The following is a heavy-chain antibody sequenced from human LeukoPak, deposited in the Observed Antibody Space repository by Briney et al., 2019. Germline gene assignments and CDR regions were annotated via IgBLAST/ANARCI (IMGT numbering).Heavy chain of an antibody. D-gene: IGHD3-3*01. Sequence: SQTLSLTRAISGDSVSSNSAAWNWIRQSPSRGLEWLGRTYYRSKWYNDYAVSVKSRITINPDTSKNQFTLQLNSVTPEDTAVYYCARGHTITIFGVVIIDYFDYWGQGTLVTVSS. CDR3: ARGHTITIFGVVIIDYFDY. CDR1: GDSVSSNSAA. J-gene: IGHJ4*02. V-gene: IGHV6-1*01. CDR2: TYYRSKWYN.